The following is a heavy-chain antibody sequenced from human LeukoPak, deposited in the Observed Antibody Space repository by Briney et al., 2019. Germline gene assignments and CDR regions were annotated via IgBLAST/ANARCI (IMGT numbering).Heavy chain of an antibody. Sequence: SVKVSCKASGGTFNSYVISWVRQAPGQGLEWMGGIIPIFGRVNYAQKFQGRVTITADESTSTAYMELSSLRSEDTAVYYCARERAGWDPHRSFDYWGQGTLVTVSS. D-gene: IGHD1-14*01. CDR2: IIPIFGRV. CDR1: GGTFNSYV. J-gene: IGHJ4*02. CDR3: ARERAGWDPHRSFDY. V-gene: IGHV1-69*13.